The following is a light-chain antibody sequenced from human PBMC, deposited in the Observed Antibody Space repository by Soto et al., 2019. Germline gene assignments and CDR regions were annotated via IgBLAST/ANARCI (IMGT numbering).Light chain of an antibody. V-gene: IGKV3-20*01. CDR1: QSLITRY. CDR2: GAS. Sequence: IVLTPSPGTLSLFPGERATLSCRASQSLITRYLAWYQQKPAQAPRLLIYGASRRATGIPDRFSGSGSGKDFTLTSSRLEPEDFAVYSCQQYGTSPTFGQGTQLEIK. J-gene: IGKJ5*01. CDR3: QQYGTSPT.